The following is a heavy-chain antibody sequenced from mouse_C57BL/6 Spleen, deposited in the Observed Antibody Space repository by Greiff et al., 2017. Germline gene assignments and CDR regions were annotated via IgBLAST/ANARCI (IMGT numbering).Heavy chain of an antibody. V-gene: IGHV7-3*01. CDR1: GFTFTDYY. D-gene: IGHD5-1*01. J-gene: IGHJ4*01. Sequence: EVKLMESGGGLVQPGGSLSLSCAASGFTFTDYYMSWVRQPPGKALEWLGFIRNKANGYTTEYSASVKGRFTISRDNSQSILYLQMNALRAEDSATYYCARYGGTFYAMGDWGQGTSVTVSS. CDR2: IRNKANGYTT. CDR3: ARYGGTFYAMGD.